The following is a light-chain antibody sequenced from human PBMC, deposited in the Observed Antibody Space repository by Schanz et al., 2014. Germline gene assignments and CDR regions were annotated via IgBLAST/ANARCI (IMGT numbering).Light chain of an antibody. CDR2: DVS. V-gene: IGLV2-14*01. CDR1: SSDIGGYNY. CDR3: AAWDDSLHGWV. Sequence: QSALTQPASVSGSPGQSITISCTGTSSDIGGYNYVSWYQQHPGKAPKLMIYDVSNRPSGVSNRFSGSKSGNTASLAISGLQSEDEADYHCAAWDDSLHGWVFGGGTKVTVL. J-gene: IGLJ3*02.